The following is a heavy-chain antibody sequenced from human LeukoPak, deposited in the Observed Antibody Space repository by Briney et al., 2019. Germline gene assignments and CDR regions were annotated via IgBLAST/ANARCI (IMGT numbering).Heavy chain of an antibody. CDR1: GASITSYH. Sequence: SETLSLTCTVSGASITSYHWSWIRQPAGKGLEWIGRMFYSGNTDYNPSLKSRLTMSIDTSKNQFSLKLSSVSAADTALYFCARMQYNWNYGDVFDIWGQGTMVTVSS. V-gene: IGHV4-4*07. CDR3: ARMQYNWNYGDVFDI. CDR2: MFYSGNT. J-gene: IGHJ3*02. D-gene: IGHD1-7*01.